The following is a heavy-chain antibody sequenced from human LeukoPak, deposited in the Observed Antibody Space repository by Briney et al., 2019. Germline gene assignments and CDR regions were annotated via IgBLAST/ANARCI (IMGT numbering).Heavy chain of an antibody. CDR2: ISGSGDRT. CDR1: GFSFNTYA. CDR3: ARVYSILSEVYYDYMDV. J-gene: IGHJ6*03. Sequence: GGSLRLSCAASGFSFNTYAMSWVRQAPGKGLEWVSAISGSGDRTFYADSVKGRFTISRDDSKSTMYLQMNSLRAEDTAVYYCARVYSILSEVYYDYMDVWGKGTAVTVS. V-gene: IGHV3-23*01. D-gene: IGHD3-3*02.